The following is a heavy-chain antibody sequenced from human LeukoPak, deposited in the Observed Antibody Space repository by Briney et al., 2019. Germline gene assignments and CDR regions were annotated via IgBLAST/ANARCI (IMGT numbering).Heavy chain of an antibody. Sequence: ASVKVSCKASGYTFAGYYMHWVRQAPGQGLEWMGRINPNNGGTNYVQKFQGRVTMTGDTSISTAYMELSSLRSDDTAVYYCTRESGSYHGNDYWGQGTLVTVSS. D-gene: IGHD1-26*01. V-gene: IGHV1-2*06. J-gene: IGHJ4*02. CDR1: GYTFAGYY. CDR2: INPNNGGT. CDR3: TRESGSYHGNDY.